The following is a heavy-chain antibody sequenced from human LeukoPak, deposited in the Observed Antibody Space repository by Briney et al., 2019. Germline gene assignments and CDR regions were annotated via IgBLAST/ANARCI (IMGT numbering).Heavy chain of an antibody. CDR1: GFTFNSFS. CDR3: ARDYDFWSGYYTGVFDY. J-gene: IGHJ4*02. D-gene: IGHD3-3*01. Sequence: GGSLRLSCAASGFTFNSFSMNWVRQAPGKGLEWVSNISSGSSTIYYADSVKGRFTISRDNAKNLLYLQMNSLRAEDTAVYYCARDYDFWSGYYTGVFDYWGQGTLVTVSS. V-gene: IGHV3-48*01. CDR2: ISSGSSTI.